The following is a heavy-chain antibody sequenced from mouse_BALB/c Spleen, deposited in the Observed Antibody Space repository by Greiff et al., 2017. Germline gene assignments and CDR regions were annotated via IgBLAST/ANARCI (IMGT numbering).Heavy chain of an antibody. D-gene: IGHD1-1*01. J-gene: IGHJ4*01. Sequence: EVQGVESGGGLVKPGGSLKLSCAASGFTFSDYYMYWVRQTPEKRLEWVATISDGGSYTYYPDSVKGRFTISRDNAKNNLYLQMSSLKSEDTAMYYCARADYYGSSPDAMDYWGQGTSVTVSS. CDR3: ARADYYGSSPDAMDY. CDR1: GFTFSDYY. V-gene: IGHV5-4*02. CDR2: ISDGGSYT.